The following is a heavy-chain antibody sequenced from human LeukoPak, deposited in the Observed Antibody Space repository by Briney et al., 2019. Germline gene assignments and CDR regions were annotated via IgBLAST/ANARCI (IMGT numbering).Heavy chain of an antibody. V-gene: IGHV1-18*01. D-gene: IGHD2-15*01. Sequence: GASVKVSCKASGYTFTSYGISWVRQAPGQGLEWMGWISAYNGNTNYAQKLQGRVTMTTDTSTSTAYMELRSLRSDDTAVYYCARVAVPYCSGGSCYGLDYWGQGTLVTVPS. CDR3: ARVAVPYCSGGSCYGLDY. J-gene: IGHJ4*02. CDR1: GYTFTSYG. CDR2: ISAYNGNT.